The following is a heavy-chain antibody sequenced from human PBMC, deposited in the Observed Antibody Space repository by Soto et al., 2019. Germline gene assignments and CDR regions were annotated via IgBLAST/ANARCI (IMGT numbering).Heavy chain of an antibody. V-gene: IGHV4-30-4*01. D-gene: IGHD3-22*01. CDR1: GGSISSGDYY. Sequence: SETLSLTCTVSGGSISSGDYYWSWIRQPPGKGLEWIGYIYYSGSTYYNPSLKSRVTISVDTSKNQFSLKLSSVTAADTAVYYCARAMGPATYYYDSSGPIGRFDPWGQGTLVTVSS. CDR2: IYYSGST. J-gene: IGHJ5*02. CDR3: ARAMGPATYYYDSSGPIGRFDP.